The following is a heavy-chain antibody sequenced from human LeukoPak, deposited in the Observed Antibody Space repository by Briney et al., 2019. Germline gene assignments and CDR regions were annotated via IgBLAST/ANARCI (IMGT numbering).Heavy chain of an antibody. CDR1: GYTFTSYG. CDR2: ISAYNGNT. D-gene: IGHD3-10*01. J-gene: IGHJ5*02. V-gene: IGHV1-18*01. Sequence: ASVKVSCKASGYTFTSYGISWVRQAPGQGLEWMGWISAYNGNTNYAQKLQGRVTKTTDTSTSTAYMELRSLRSDDTAVYYCARPATMVRGVIIKANWFDPWGQGTLVTVSS. CDR3: ARPATMVRGVIIKANWFDP.